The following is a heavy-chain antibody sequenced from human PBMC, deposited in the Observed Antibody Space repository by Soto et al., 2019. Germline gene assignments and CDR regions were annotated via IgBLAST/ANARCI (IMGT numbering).Heavy chain of an antibody. CDR3: ARHVPAAGYYYGMDV. D-gene: IGHD2-2*01. CDR2: ISPIFGTA. J-gene: IGHJ6*02. V-gene: IGHV1-69*12. Sequence: QVQLVQSGAEVKKPGSSVKVSCKASGGTFSSYAISWVRQAPGQGLEWMGGISPIFGTADYAQKFQGRVTINADESTSTAYMELSSLRSEDTAVYYCARHVPAAGYYYGMDVWGQGTTVTVSS. CDR1: GGTFSSYA.